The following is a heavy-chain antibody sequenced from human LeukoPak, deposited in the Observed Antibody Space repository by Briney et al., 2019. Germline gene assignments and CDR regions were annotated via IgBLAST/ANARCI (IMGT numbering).Heavy chain of an antibody. CDR1: GGSISTYY. D-gene: IGHD5-18*01. CDR3: AREGRYRYGYNEYHSYMDI. J-gene: IGHJ6*03. Sequence: SETLSLTCTVSGGSISTYYWSWIRQSPGKGLEWIGYINYSGSTIYNPSLQSRVTISVDTSKNQFSLKLSSVTAAETAVYHCAREGRYRYGYNEYHSYMDIWGKGTTVTVSS. V-gene: IGHV4-59*01. CDR2: INYSGST.